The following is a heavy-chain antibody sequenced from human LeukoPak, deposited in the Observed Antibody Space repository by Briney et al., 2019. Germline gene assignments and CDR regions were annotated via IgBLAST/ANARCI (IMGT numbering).Heavy chain of an antibody. CDR2: VSYDGRHQ. D-gene: IGHD1-1*01. Sequence: GGSLRLSCSTSGFTFGDYAMSWVRQAPGKGLEWVAVVSYDGRHQYYADSVKGRFTISRDNSKNIAYLQMNSLRPEDTAVYHCAKEKYNWNDYFDYWGQGTLVTVSS. V-gene: IGHV3-30-3*02. CDR1: GFTFGDYA. J-gene: IGHJ4*02. CDR3: AKEKYNWNDYFDY.